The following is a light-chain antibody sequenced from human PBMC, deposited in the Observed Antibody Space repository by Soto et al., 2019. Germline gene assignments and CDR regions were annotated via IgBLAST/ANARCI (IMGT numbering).Light chain of an antibody. CDR3: AAWDDSLNGDV. CDR2: DNN. CDR1: SSNIGRNT. Sequence: QSVLTQPPSASGTPGQRVTISCSGSSSNIGRNTVNWYQQLPGTAPKLLIYDNNQRPSGVPDRFSGSKSGTSASLAISGLQSEDEADYYCAAWDDSLNGDVFATGTKVTV. J-gene: IGLJ1*01. V-gene: IGLV1-44*01.